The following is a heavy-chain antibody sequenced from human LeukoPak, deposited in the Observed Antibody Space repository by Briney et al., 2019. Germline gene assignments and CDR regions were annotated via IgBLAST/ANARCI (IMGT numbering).Heavy chain of an antibody. CDR1: GGTFSSYA. J-gene: IGHJ4*02. D-gene: IGHD3-10*01. CDR2: IIPIFGTA. CDR3: ATPLGGYYGSGSYRD. Sequence: SVKVSCKASGGTFSSYAISWVRQAPGQGLEWMGGIIPIFGTANYAQKFQGRVTITADESTSTAYMELSSLRSEDTAVYYCATPLGGYYGSGSYRDWGQGTLVTVSS. V-gene: IGHV1-69*13.